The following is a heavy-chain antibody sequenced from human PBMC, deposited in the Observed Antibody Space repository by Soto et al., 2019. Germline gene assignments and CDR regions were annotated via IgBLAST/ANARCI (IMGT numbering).Heavy chain of an antibody. CDR2: ICCDGSST. V-gene: IGHV3-43D*04. Sequence: PGGSLRLSCAASGFTFYDYAMHWVRQAPGKGLEWVSLICCDGSSTYYADSVKGRFTISRDNSKNTLYLQMNSLRAEDTAVYYCARDTIAAAGNFDYWGQGTQVTVSS. CDR1: GFTFYDYA. J-gene: IGHJ4*02. CDR3: ARDTIAAAGNFDY. D-gene: IGHD6-13*01.